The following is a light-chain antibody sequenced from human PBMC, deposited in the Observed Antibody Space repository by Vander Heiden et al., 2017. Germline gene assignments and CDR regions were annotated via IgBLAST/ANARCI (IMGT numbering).Light chain of an antibody. CDR2: DVT. J-gene: IGLJ3*02. Sequence: QSALPQPRSVSGSPGQSVTIPCSGTSSDVGAYDYVSWYQQHPGKAPKLLIYDVTKWPSGVPDRFSGSKSGNTATLTISGLLTEDEADYYCCSYAGSYTWVFGGGTKVTVL. CDR3: CSYAGSYTWV. V-gene: IGLV2-11*01. CDR1: SSDVGAYDY.